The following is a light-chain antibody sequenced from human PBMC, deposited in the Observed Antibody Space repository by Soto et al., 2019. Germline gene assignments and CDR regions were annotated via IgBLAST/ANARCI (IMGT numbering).Light chain of an antibody. CDR1: QGINKF. V-gene: IGKV1-16*01. Sequence: DIQMTQSPSSLSASVGDSVTITCRASQGINKFLAWFQQKPGTAPKSLISTASRLQSGVPSRFSGSGSGTHFTLTINNLQPEDFATYYSQQYESFPLTFGGGTRVEIK. J-gene: IGKJ4*01. CDR3: QQYESFPLT. CDR2: TAS.